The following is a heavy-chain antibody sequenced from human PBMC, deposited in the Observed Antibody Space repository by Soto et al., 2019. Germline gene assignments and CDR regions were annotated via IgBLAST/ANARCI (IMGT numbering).Heavy chain of an antibody. V-gene: IGHV3-30*03. CDR3: ARGLRGGATALNAFDI. CDR1: GITLNNSG. Sequence: PGGSLRLSCRVSGITLNNSGIHWVRQAPGKGLEWMAVISHDGSEQYYADSMKGRLNISRDNSKNTVNLQMNSLRAEDTAVYYCARGLRGGATALNAFDIWGQGTMVTVSS. CDR2: ISHDGSEQ. J-gene: IGHJ3*02. D-gene: IGHD1-26*01.